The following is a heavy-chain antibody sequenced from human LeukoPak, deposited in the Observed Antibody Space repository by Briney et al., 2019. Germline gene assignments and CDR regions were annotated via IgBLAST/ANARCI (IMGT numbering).Heavy chain of an antibody. CDR2: ISYSGTT. CDR3: ARDFSSSSTVYYYYYMDV. D-gene: IGHD6-6*01. CDR1: GYSISSGYY. Sequence: SETLSLTCTVSGYSISSGYYWGWVRQPPGKGLEWIGTISYSGTTYYSPSLKSRVTISLDTSKNQFSLKLSSVTAADTAIYYCARDFSSSSTVYYYYYMDVWGKGTTVTVSS. J-gene: IGHJ6*03. V-gene: IGHV4-38-2*02.